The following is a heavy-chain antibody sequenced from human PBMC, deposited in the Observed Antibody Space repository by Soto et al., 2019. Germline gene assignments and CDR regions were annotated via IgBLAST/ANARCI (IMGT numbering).Heavy chain of an antibody. V-gene: IGHV4-34*01. CDR3: ARGVSVCPTTLPYWCDYIWANQEQDAFDI. CDR2: INHSGST. CDR1: GGSFSGYY. D-gene: IGHD3-16*01. Sequence: SETLSLTCAVYGGSFSGYYWSWIRQPPGKGLEWIGEINHSGSTNYNPSLKSRVTISVDTSKNQFSLKLSSVTAADTAVYYCARGVSVCPTTLPYWCDYIWANQEQDAFDIWGQGTMVTVSS. J-gene: IGHJ3*02.